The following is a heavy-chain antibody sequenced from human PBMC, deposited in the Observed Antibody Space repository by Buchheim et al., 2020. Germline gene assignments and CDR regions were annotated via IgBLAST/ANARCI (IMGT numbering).Heavy chain of an antibody. CDR1: GFTFSSYG. CDR3: AKDPSARPFYVHFDY. V-gene: IGHV3-30*18. D-gene: IGHD6-6*01. J-gene: IGHJ4*02. CDR2: ISYDGSNK. Sequence: QVQLVESGGGVVQPGRSLRLSCAASGFTFSSYGMHWVRRAPGKGLEWVAVISYDGSNKYYADSVKGRFTISRDNSKNTLYLQMNSLRAEDTAVYYCAKDPSARPFYVHFDYWGQGTL.